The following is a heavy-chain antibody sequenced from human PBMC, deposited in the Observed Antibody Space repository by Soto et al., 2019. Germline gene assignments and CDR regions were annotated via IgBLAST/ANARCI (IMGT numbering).Heavy chain of an antibody. D-gene: IGHD2-2*01. CDR3: ARCTSSSSVSRYYFDY. CDR1: GFSLSTSGVG. CDR2: IYWDDDK. V-gene: IGHV2-5*02. J-gene: IGHJ4*02. Sequence: QITLKESGPTLVKPTQTLTLTCTFSGFSLSTSGVGVGWIRQPPGKALEWLALIYWDDDKRYSPSLKSRLTIPKDTSKNQVVLTMTNMDPVDTATYYCARCTSSSSVSRYYFDYWGQGTLVTVSS.